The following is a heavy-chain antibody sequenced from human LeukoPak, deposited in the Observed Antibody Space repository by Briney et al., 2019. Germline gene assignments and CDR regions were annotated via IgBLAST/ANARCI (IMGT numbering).Heavy chain of an antibody. CDR3: ARGSDHYDSSGYRYFDL. CDR1: GGSISSYF. Sequence: PSETLSLTCTVSGGSISSYFWSWIRQPPGKGLEWIGYIYYSGSTNYNPSLTSRVTISVDTSKNQFSLKLSSVTAADTAVYYCARGSDHYDSSGYRYFDLWGRGTLATVSS. V-gene: IGHV4-59*01. J-gene: IGHJ2*01. D-gene: IGHD3-22*01. CDR2: IYYSGST.